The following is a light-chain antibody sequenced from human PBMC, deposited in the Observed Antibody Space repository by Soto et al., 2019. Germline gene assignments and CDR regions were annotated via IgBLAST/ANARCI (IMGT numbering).Light chain of an antibody. CDR3: QQYGASPRV. CDR1: HSVTSDY. J-gene: IGKJ1*01. CDR2: GAT. Sequence: EIVLTQSPGTLSLSPGERATLSCRASHSVTSDYLAWYQQKPGQAPRLLIYGATKRATGIPDRFSGSGSGTDFTLTISRLEAEDFAVYYCQQYGASPRVFGQGTKVEIK. V-gene: IGKV3-20*01.